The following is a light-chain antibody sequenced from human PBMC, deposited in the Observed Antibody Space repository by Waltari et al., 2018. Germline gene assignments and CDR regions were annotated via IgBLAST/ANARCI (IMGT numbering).Light chain of an antibody. V-gene: IGKV3-11*01. J-gene: IGKJ2*01. CDR2: DAS. CDR3: QLRGHWPMYT. CDR1: QSISSQ. Sequence: VLTQSTATLSLSPGDRATLTCTASQSISSQLAWYQQRPGQAPRIRIYDASNRAAGTPARFSGSGSGTDFSLTISSLEPEDFVVYYCQLRGHWPMYTFGKGTKLEIK.